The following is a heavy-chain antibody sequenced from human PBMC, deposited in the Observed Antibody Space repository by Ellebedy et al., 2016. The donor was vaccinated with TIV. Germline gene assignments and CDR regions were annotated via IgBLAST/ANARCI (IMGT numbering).Heavy chain of an antibody. CDR2: ISSSGSSV. J-gene: IGHJ4*02. D-gene: IGHD3-10*02. Sequence: GESLKISXAASGFTFSDYYMSWIRQAPGKGLEWVSYISSSGSSVYYADSVKGRFTISRDNAKNSLYLQMNSLRAEDTAVYYCARRFGITMWNWGQGTLVTVSS. CDR3: ARRFGITMWN. CDR1: GFTFSDYY. V-gene: IGHV3-11*04.